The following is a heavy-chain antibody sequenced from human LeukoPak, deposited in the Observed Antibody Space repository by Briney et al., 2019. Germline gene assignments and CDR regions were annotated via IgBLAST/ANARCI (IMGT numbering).Heavy chain of an antibody. CDR3: AREMYSSGWLNAFDI. CDR1: GFTFSSYW. CDR2: IKQDGSEK. V-gene: IGHV3-7*01. Sequence: GGSLRLSCAASGFTFSSYWMSWVRQAPGKGLEWVANIKQDGSEKYYVDSVKGRFTISRDNAKNSLYLQMNSLRAEDTAVYYCAREMYSSGWLNAFDIWGQGTLVTVSS. J-gene: IGHJ3*02. D-gene: IGHD6-19*01.